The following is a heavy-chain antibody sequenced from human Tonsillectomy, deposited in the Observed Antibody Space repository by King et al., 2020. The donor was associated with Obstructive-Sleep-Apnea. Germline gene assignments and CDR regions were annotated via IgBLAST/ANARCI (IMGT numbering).Heavy chain of an antibody. CDR2: IYYSGGT. Sequence: VQLQESGPGLVKPSQTLSLTCTVSGGSISSGDYYLNWIRQPPGKGLGWIGYIYYSGGTYYNPSLKSRVTLSLDTSKNQFSLKVNSMTDADTAGYYCARKGKWLQSLPFDYWGQGTLVTVSA. V-gene: IGHV4-30-4*01. CDR1: GGSISSGDYY. CDR3: ARKGKWLQSLPFDY. J-gene: IGHJ4*02. D-gene: IGHD5-24*01.